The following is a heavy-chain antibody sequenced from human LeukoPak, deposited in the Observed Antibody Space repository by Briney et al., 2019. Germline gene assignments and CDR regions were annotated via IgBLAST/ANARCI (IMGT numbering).Heavy chain of an antibody. D-gene: IGHD3-22*01. CDR3: ARDMVEYYYDSSGYGCDY. V-gene: IGHV7-4-1*02. J-gene: IGHJ4*02. Sequence: ASVKVSCKASGYTFTSYAMNWVRQAPGQGLEWMGWINTNTGNPTYAQGFTGRFVFSLDTSVSTAYLQISSLEAEDTAVYYCARDMVEYYYDSSGYGCDYWGQGTLVTVSS. CDR2: INTNTGNP. CDR1: GYTFTSYA.